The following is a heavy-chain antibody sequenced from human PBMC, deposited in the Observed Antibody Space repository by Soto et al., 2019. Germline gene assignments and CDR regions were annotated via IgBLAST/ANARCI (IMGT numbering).Heavy chain of an antibody. CDR2: IYYSGST. CDR1: GGSVSSGSYY. D-gene: IGHD6-13*01. V-gene: IGHV4-61*01. CDR3: ARDGGVAAADEYFQH. J-gene: IGHJ1*01. Sequence: QVQLQESGPGLVKPSETLSLTCTVSGGSVSSGSYYWSWIRQPPGKGLEWIGYIYYSGSTNYNPSLKSRVTISVDTSKNQFSLKLSSVTAADTAVYYCARDGGVAAADEYFQHWGQGTLVTVSS.